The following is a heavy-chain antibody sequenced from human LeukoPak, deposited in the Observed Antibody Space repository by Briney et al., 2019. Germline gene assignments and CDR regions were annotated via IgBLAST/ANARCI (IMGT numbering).Heavy chain of an antibody. CDR3: ARDLIGGGQLLVYYYYGMDV. V-gene: IGHV1-69*04. CDR1: GGTFSSYA. J-gene: IGHJ6*02. Sequence: SVTVSCKASGGTFSSYAIRWVRQAPGQGLEWMGRIIPILGIAKYAQTFKGRVTISAGKSTSTAYMEVSSLRCEDTGVDEWARDLIGGGQLLVYYYYGMDVWAQGTTVTVSS. D-gene: IGHD2-2*01. CDR2: IIPILGIA.